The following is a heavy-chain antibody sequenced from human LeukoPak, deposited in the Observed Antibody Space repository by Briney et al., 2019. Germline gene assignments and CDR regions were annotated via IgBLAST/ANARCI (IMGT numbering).Heavy chain of an antibody. J-gene: IGHJ3*02. Sequence: GGSLRLSCAASGFTVSRHYMSWVRQTPGKGLEWVSIMYSPGGAYYADSVKGRFTISRDNSKNTVYLQMNSLRAEDTAVYYCARAPYSADSSATPPAFDIWGQGTMVTVSS. CDR3: ARAPYSADSSATPPAFDI. D-gene: IGHD3-22*01. V-gene: IGHV3-53*01. CDR1: GFTVSRHY. CDR2: MYSPGGA.